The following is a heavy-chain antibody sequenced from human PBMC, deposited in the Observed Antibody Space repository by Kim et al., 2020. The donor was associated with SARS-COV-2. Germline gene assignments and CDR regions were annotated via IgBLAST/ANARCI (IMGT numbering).Heavy chain of an antibody. CDR1: GFTFEDFS. Sequence: GGSLRLSCAASGFTFEDFSIHWIRQLPGKGLEWVSLISWDVVNTYYAPSVKGRFTVSRDNRNNSLSLEMKSLRTEDTALYYCVRGIFWSTPGNNGMDVWGQGTMVTVAS. D-gene: IGHD3-9*01. J-gene: IGHJ6*02. CDR3: VRGIFWSTPGNNGMDV. V-gene: IGHV3-43*01. CDR2: ISWDVVNT.